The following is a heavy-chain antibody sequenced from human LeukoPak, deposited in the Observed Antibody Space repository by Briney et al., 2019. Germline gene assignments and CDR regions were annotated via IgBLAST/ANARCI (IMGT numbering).Heavy chain of an antibody. Sequence: ASVKVSCKASGYTFTSYGISWVQQAPGQGLEWMGWISAYNGNTNYAQKLQGRVTMTTDTSTSTAYMELRSLRSDDTAVYYCARDMITFGGVIVIPPYYYYGMDVWGQGTTVTVSS. CDR1: GYTFTSYG. J-gene: IGHJ6*02. V-gene: IGHV1-18*01. D-gene: IGHD3-16*02. CDR3: ARDMITFGGVIVIPPYYYYGMDV. CDR2: ISAYNGNT.